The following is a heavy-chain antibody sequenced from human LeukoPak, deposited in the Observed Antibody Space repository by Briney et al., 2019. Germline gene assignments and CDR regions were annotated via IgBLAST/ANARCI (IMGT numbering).Heavy chain of an antibody. CDR3: ARNAMLYYYMDV. V-gene: IGHV4-59*01. D-gene: IGHD2-2*01. CDR1: GGSISSYY. CDR2: IYYSGST. J-gene: IGHJ6*03. Sequence: PSETLSLTCTASGGSISSYYWSWIRQPPGKGLEWIGYIYYSGSTNYNPSLKSRVTISVDTSKNQFSLKLSSVTAADTAVYYCARNAMLYYYMDVWGKGTTVTVSS.